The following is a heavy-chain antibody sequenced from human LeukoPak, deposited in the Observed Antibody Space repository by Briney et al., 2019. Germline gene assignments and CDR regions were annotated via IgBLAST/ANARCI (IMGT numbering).Heavy chain of an antibody. CDR2: ISSSSSYI. CDR3: ARDYHGSGSYFFDS. CDR1: GFTFSSYS. J-gene: IGHJ4*02. D-gene: IGHD3-10*01. V-gene: IGHV3-21*01. Sequence: GGSLRLSCAASGFTFSSYSMNWVRQAPGKGLEWVSSISSSSSYIYYADSVKGRFTISRDNARNTVYLQMSGLRVDDAAVYFCARDYHGSGSYFFDSWGQGSLVTVSS.